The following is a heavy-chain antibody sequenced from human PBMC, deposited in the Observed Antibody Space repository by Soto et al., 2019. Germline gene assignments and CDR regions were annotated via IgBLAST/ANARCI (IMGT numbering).Heavy chain of an antibody. CDR2: ISYDGSNK. V-gene: IGHV3-30-3*01. CDR1: GFTFSSYA. D-gene: IGHD2-15*01. Sequence: QVQLVESGGGVVQPGRSLRLSCAASGFTFSSYAMHWVRQAPGKGLEWVAVISYDGSNKYYADSVKGRFTISRDNSKNTLYLQMNSLRAEDTAVYYCARGPLVGDYYYGMDVWGQGTTVTVSS. J-gene: IGHJ6*02. CDR3: ARGPLVGDYYYGMDV.